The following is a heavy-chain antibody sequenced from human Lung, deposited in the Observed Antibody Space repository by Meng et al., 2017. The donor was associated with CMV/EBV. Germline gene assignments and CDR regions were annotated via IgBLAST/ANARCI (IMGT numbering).Heavy chain of an antibody. Sequence: CAASGFTVSDFAMNWVRQAPGRGLEWVSIVYSGGDSAYYANSVKGRFTMSRDNSKNTVYLQMNSLRAEDTAVYYCAKDRGSAWSFDYWGQGTLVTVSS. CDR2: VYSGGDSA. CDR3: AKDRGSAWSFDY. CDR1: GFTVSDFA. V-gene: IGHV3-23*03. D-gene: IGHD6-19*01. J-gene: IGHJ4*02.